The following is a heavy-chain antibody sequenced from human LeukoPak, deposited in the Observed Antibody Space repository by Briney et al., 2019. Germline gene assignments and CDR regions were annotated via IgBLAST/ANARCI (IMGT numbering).Heavy chain of an antibody. J-gene: IGHJ4*02. V-gene: IGHV3-33*01. CDR3: ARDSFQWLRLDY. CDR1: GFTFSSYG. Sequence: GGSLRLSCAASGFTFSSYGMHCVRQAPGKGLEWVAVIWYDGSNKYYADSVKGRFTISRDNSKNTLYLQMNSLRAEDTAVYYCARDSFQWLRLDYWGQGTLVTVSS. D-gene: IGHD5-12*01. CDR2: IWYDGSNK.